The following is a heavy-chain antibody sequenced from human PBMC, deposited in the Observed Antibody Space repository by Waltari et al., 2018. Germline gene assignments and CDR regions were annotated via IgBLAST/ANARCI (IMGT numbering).Heavy chain of an antibody. Sequence: QVQLQQWGAGLLKPSETLSLTCALYGGSFSGYYWSWIRQPPGKGLEWIGEINHSGSTNYNPSLKSRVTISVDTSKNQFSLKLSSVTAADTAVYYCARRGYDYIWGSYRDSNFDYWGQGTLVTVSS. V-gene: IGHV4-34*01. CDR2: INHSGST. CDR3: ARRGYDYIWGSYRDSNFDY. J-gene: IGHJ4*02. CDR1: GGSFSGYY. D-gene: IGHD3-16*02.